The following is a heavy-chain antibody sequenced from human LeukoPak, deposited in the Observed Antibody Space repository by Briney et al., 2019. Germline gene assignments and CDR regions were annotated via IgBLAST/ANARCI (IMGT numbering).Heavy chain of an antibody. CDR2: VSHGGNT. D-gene: IGHD4-17*01. Sequence: SETLSLTCAVDGGTFSGYSWTWIRQPPGNGLQWIGEVSHGGNTRYNPSLKSRVTISVDTPKNHFSLKLTSVTAADRAVYYCATLRTTGYYMDVWAKGTTVTVSS. V-gene: IGHV4-34*08. CDR3: ATLRTTGYYMDV. CDR1: GGTFSGYS. J-gene: IGHJ6*03.